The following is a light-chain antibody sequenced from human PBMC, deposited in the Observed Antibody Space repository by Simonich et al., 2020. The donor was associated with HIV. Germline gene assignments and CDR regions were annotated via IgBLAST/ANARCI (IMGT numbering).Light chain of an antibody. V-gene: IGKV4-1*01. J-gene: IGKJ1*01. Sequence: DIVMTQSPDSLAVSLGERATINCKSSQSVLYSTNNKNYLSWYQQKPVQAPKLLIYWAATRESGFPDRFSGSGSGTDFTLTISSLQAEDVAVYYCQQYYSTPPTFGQGTKVEIK. CDR1: QSVLYSTNNKNY. CDR3: QQYYSTPPT. CDR2: WAA.